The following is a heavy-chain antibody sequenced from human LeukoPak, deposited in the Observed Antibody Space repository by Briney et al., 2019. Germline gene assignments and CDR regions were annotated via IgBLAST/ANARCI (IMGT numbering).Heavy chain of an antibody. J-gene: IGHJ4*02. CDR1: GFTFSSYW. V-gene: IGHV3-7*01. D-gene: IGHD3-3*01. Sequence: GGSLRLSCAASGFTFSSYWMSWVRQAPGKGLEWVANIKQDEKYYVDSVKGRLTISGDNAKNSLYLQMNSLRAEDTAVYYCATPPNAYYDFWGGYYPDPYYFDYRGQGTLVTVSS. CDR2: IKQDEK. CDR3: ATPPNAYYDFWGGYYPDPYYFDY.